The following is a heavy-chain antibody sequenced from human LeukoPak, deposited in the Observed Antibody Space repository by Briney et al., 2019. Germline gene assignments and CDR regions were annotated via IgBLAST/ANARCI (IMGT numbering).Heavy chain of an antibody. CDR3: ARDQRGNWNDTPRY. D-gene: IGHD1-1*01. J-gene: IGHJ4*02. CDR2: INLDGRGT. CDR1: GFQFSSFW. Sequence: PGGSLRLSCSASGFQFSSFWMHWVRQGPGKGLVWVSRINLDGRGTTYADFVKGRFTISRDNAKNTLYLQMNSLRDEDTGIYYCARDQRGNWNDTPRYWGQGTLVTVSS. V-gene: IGHV3-74*01.